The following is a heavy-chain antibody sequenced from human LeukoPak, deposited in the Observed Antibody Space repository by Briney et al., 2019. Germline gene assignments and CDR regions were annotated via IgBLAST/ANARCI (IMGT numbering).Heavy chain of an antibody. V-gene: IGHV4-39*01. CDR1: GGSISSSSYY. CDR2: IYYSGST. D-gene: IGHD6-13*01. CDR3: ARMGKSSSWEGHVDY. J-gene: IGHJ4*02. Sequence: PSETLSLTCTVSGGSISSSSYYWGWIRQPPGKGLEWIGSIYYSGSTYYNPSLKSRVTISVDTSKNQFSLTLSSVTAADTAVYYCARMGKSSSWEGHVDYWGQGTLVTVSS.